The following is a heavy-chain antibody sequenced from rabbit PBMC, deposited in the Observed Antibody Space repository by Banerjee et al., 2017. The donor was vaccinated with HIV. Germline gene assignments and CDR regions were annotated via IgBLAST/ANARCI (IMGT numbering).Heavy chain of an antibody. Sequence: EESGGDLVKPGASLTLTCTASGFSFSSNAMCWVRQAPGKGLELIACIYNGDGNTWYASWVNGRFTISRGTSLNTVDLKMTSLTAADTATYFCARKWTDNSDWTFNLWGPGTLVTVS. CDR1: GFSFSSNA. J-gene: IGHJ4*01. D-gene: IGHD4-1*01. CDR2: IYNGDGNT. CDR3: ARKWTDNSDWTFNL. V-gene: IGHV1S47*01.